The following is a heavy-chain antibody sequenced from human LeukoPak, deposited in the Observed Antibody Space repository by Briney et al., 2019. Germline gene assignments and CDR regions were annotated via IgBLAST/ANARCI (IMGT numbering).Heavy chain of an antibody. CDR3: ARHNYGEAYFDY. D-gene: IGHD4-17*01. Sequence: WIGYIYYSGSTNYNPSLKSRVTISVDKSKNQFSLKLSSVTAADTAVYYCARHNYGEAYFDYWGQGTLVTVSS. V-gene: IGHV4-59*08. CDR2: IYYSGST. J-gene: IGHJ4*02.